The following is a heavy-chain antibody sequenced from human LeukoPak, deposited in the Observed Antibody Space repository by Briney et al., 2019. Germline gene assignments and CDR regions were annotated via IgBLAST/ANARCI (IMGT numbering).Heavy chain of an antibody. D-gene: IGHD6-19*01. Sequence: GGSLRLSCAASGFTFDDYAMHWVRQAPGKGLEWVSLISWDGGSTYYADSVKGRFTISRDNSKNSLYLQMNSLRAEDTALYYCAKDSVAVTGTGNIDYWGQGTLVTVSS. J-gene: IGHJ4*02. CDR1: GFTFDDYA. CDR3: AKDSVAVTGTGNIDY. CDR2: ISWDGGST. V-gene: IGHV3-43D*03.